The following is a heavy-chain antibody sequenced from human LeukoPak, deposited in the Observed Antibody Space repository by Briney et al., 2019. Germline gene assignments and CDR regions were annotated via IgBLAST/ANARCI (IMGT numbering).Heavy chain of an antibody. J-gene: IGHJ4*02. D-gene: IGHD5-24*01. CDR1: GGSISSYY. CDR3: AREEMATIRETYYFDY. CDR2: IYSSGST. V-gene: IGHV4-4*07. Sequence: SETLSLTCTVSGGSISSYYWSWIRQPAGKGLEWIGRIYSSGSTKYNPSLKSRVTMSVDTSKNQFSLKLSSVTAADTAVYYCAREEMATIRETYYFDYWGQGTLVTVSS.